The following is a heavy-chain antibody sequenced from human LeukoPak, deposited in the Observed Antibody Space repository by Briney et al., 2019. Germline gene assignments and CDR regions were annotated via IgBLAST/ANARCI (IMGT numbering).Heavy chain of an antibody. Sequence: GGSLRLSCAASGFTFSHYAMSWVRQAPGKGLDWVSAISGSGGSTYYADSVKGRFTISRDNSKNTLYLQMNSLRAEDTAVYYCAKDTFIMITFGGVIVEPRDDYWGQGTLVTVSS. CDR1: GFTFSHYA. V-gene: IGHV3-23*01. CDR3: AKDTFIMITFGGVIVEPRDDY. J-gene: IGHJ4*02. D-gene: IGHD3-16*02. CDR2: ISGSGGST.